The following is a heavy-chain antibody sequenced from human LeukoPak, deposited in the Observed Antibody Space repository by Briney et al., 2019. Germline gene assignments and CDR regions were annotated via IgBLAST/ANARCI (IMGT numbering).Heavy chain of an antibody. D-gene: IGHD1-26*01. J-gene: IGHJ3*02. CDR1: GYTFTSYY. CDR3: ARLYSGSYDADAFDI. Sequence: ASVKVSCKASGYTFTSYYMHWVRQAPGQGLEWMGIINPSGGSTSYAQKFQGRVTMTRDMSTSTVYMELSSLRSEDTAVYYCARLYSGSYDADAFDIWGQGTMVTVSS. CDR2: INPSGGST. V-gene: IGHV1-46*01.